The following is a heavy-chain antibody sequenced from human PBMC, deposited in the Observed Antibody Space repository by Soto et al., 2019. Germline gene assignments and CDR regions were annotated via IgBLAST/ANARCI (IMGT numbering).Heavy chain of an antibody. D-gene: IGHD6-13*01. Sequence: EVQVSESGGGLVQPGGSLRLSCAASGFTFSSYDMSWVRQAPGKGLEWVSTISAGGGSTYYADSVKGRFTISRDNSKNTLYLQMNSLRAEDTAVYYCAKDRWAEAAHFAYWGQGTLVTVSS. CDR3: AKDRWAEAAHFAY. J-gene: IGHJ4*02. CDR2: ISAGGGST. V-gene: IGHV3-23*01. CDR1: GFTFSSYD.